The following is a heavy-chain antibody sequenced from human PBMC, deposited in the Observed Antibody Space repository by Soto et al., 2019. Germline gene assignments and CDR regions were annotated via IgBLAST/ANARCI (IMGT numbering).Heavy chain of an antibody. CDR3: AKNSGWFDS. J-gene: IGHJ5*01. CDR1: GFTFSRND. D-gene: IGHD3-10*01. CDR2: IGGGGTT. V-gene: IGHV3-23*01. Sequence: PGGSLRLSCAASGFTFSRNDMTWVRQAPGKGLEWVSTIGGGGTTYYADSVKGRFTTSRDNYKNTLDLQMNSLRADDTAVYYCAKNSGWFDSWGRGTLVTAPQ.